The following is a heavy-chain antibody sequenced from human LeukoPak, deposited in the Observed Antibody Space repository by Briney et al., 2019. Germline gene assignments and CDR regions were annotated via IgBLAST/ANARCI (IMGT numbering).Heavy chain of an antibody. D-gene: IGHD1-26*01. Sequence: GGSLRLSCAASGFTFDDYAMHWVRQAPGKGLEWVSLISGDGGSTYYADSVKGRFTISRDNSKNSLYLQMNSLRTEDTALYYCAKGTEPWDYYGMDVWGQGTTVTVSS. CDR3: AKGTEPWDYYGMDV. J-gene: IGHJ6*02. CDR1: GFTFDDYA. CDR2: ISGDGGST. V-gene: IGHV3-43*02.